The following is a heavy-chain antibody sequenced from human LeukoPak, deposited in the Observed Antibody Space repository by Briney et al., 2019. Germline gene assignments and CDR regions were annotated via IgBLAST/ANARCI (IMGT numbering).Heavy chain of an antibody. CDR1: GFIFSDFG. CDR2: ISSRGTST. V-gene: IGHV3-21*04. J-gene: IGHJ4*02. CDR3: VRGTDCSATTCYPLPAFDY. Sequence: GGSLRLSCVASGFIFSDFGMNWVRQVPGKGLEWVAFISSRGTSTFYADSVKGRFTISRDTAKKSLDLQMTSLRADDTAAYYCVRGTDCSATTCYPLPAFDYWGQGTLVTVSS. D-gene: IGHD2-8*02.